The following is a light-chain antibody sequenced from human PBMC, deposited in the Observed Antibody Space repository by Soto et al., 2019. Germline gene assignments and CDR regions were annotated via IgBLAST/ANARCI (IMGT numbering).Light chain of an antibody. CDR1: SSDVGGYNY. CDR3: SSSAESNNFVV. V-gene: IGLV2-8*01. Sequence: QSVLTQPPSASGSPGQSVTISCTGTSSDVGGYNYVSWYLQHPDKAPKLMIYEVSKRPSGVPDRFSGSKSGNTASLTVSGLQAEDEADYYCSSSAESNNFVVFGGGTKVTVL. J-gene: IGLJ2*01. CDR2: EVS.